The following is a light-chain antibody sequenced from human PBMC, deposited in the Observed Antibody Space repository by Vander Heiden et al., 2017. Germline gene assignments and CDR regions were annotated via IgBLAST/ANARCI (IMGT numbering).Light chain of an antibody. CDR2: INSDGSH. V-gene: IGLV4-69*01. CDR3: QTWGTGIRV. Sequence: QVVLTKTPSASASLGASVKLTCTLSSGHSRYDIAWHKQQPEKGPRFLMKINSDGSHSKGDGLPDRFSGSSSGAERYLTISTLQSEDEADYYCQTWGTGIRVFGGGTKLTVL. J-gene: IGLJ2*01. CDR1: SGHSRYD.